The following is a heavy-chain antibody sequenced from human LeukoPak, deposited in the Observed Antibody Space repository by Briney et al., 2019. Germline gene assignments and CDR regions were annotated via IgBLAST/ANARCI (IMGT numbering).Heavy chain of an antibody. D-gene: IGHD2-15*01. V-gene: IGHV1-46*01. CDR2: INPSGGST. Sequence: ASVKVSCKASGYTFTSYYMHWVRQAPGQGLEWMGIINPSGGSTSYAQKLQGRVTMTRDMSTSTVYMELSSLRSEDTAVYYCARDLGATDELLLPGYWGQGTLVTVSS. J-gene: IGHJ4*02. CDR1: GYTFTSYY. CDR3: ARDLGATDELLLPGY.